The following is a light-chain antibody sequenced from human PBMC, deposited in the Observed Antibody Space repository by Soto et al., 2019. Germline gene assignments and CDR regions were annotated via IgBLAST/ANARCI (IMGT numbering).Light chain of an antibody. J-gene: IGKJ4*01. V-gene: IGKV3-11*01. CDR2: DAS. CDR1: QSVSSY. Sequence: IVLTQSPATLSLSPGERATLSCRASQSVSSYLTWYQQRPGQAPRLLIYDASNRATGIPARFSGSGSGTDFTLTISGLEPEDFAVYYCQQRISWPLTFGGGTKVEIK. CDR3: QQRISWPLT.